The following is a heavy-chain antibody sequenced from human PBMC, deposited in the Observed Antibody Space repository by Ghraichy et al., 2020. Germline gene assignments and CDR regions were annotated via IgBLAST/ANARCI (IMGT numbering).Heavy chain of an antibody. V-gene: IGHV3-64D*06. CDR1: GFAFSIYA. CDR3: VMKGVAAAGGYFDS. Sequence: GGSLRLSCSASGFAFSIYAMHWVRQAPGGGLQYISGINRSGDTTYYADSVKGRFTISRDNSQNTLFLQMSSLRRDDTAVYYCVMKGVAAAGGYFDSWGQGALVTVSS. J-gene: IGHJ4*02. CDR2: INRSGDTT. D-gene: IGHD6-13*01.